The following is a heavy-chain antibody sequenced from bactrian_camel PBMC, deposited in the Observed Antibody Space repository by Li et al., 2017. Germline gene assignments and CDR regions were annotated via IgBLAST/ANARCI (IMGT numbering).Heavy chain of an antibody. CDR2: VDTGDGTT. V-gene: IGHV3S1*01. CDR3: ANWGDNY. D-gene: IGHD5*01. J-gene: IGHJ4*01. CDR1: GYRYRPNC. Sequence: VQLVESGGGSVQAGGSLRLSCARSGYRYRPNCMAWFRQAPGREREGVAAVDTGDGTTVYADSVKGRFTISRDNAKNTLYPQLNYLKTEDTAMYYCANWGDNYRGQGTQVTVS.